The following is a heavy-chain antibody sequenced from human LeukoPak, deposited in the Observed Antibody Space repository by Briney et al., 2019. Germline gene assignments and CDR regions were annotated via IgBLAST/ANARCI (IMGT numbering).Heavy chain of an antibody. V-gene: IGHV3-23*01. CDR3: GRGGGDYYYDY. D-gene: IGHD3-10*01. CDR1: GFIFSNYA. Sequence: GGSLRLSCAASGFIFSNYAMSWVRQAPGKGLEWVSAIGGRGDDTYYADSVKGRFTISRDNSKNTLYMQMNSLRAEDTAIYYCGRGGGDYYYDYWGLGTLVTVSS. J-gene: IGHJ4*02. CDR2: IGGRGDDT.